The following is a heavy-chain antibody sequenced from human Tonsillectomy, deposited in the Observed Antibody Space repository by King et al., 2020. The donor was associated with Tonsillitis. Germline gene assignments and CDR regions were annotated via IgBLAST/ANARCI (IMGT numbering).Heavy chain of an antibody. CDR2: ISSDGSNH. D-gene: IGHD3-10*01. V-gene: IGHV3-30*18. Sequence: SVVGVVPPGRSLSLSCAASGFPFRRSGLPWVRPAPGPGLAWVAVISSDGSNHYYAASGQGRGTISRDNSKPQRYLQMNSLRAEDTAVYYCAKAKAGYGMDVWGQGTTVTVSS. J-gene: IGHJ6*02. CDR1: GFPFRRSG. CDR3: AKAKAGYGMDV.